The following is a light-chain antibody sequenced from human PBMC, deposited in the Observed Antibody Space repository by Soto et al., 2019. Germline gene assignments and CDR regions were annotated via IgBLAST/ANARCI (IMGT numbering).Light chain of an antibody. V-gene: IGKV1-39*01. CDR2: AAS. J-gene: IGKJ1*01. CDR1: QSISSN. Sequence: DIQMTQSPSSLSASVGDRVTITCRASQSISSNLNWYQQKPGKAPKLLIYAASSLQSGVPSRLSGSGSGTDFTLTISSLQPEDFATYYCQQSYSTPPTFGQGTKVEIK. CDR3: QQSYSTPPT.